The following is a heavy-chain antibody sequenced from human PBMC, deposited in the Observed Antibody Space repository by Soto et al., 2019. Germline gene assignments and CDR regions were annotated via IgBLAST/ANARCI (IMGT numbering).Heavy chain of an antibody. V-gene: IGHV1-69*08. J-gene: IGHJ1*01. Sequence: QVQLVQSGAEVKKPGSSVKVSCKASGGTFSSYTISWVRQAPGQGLEWMGRIIPILGIANYAQKFQGRVTITADKATSTAYMELSSRRSEDRAVYYCARDHNCSGGRCYSLYFQHWGQGTLVTVSS. CDR2: IIPILGIA. D-gene: IGHD2-15*01. CDR1: GGTFSSYT. CDR3: ARDHNCSGGRCYSLYFQH.